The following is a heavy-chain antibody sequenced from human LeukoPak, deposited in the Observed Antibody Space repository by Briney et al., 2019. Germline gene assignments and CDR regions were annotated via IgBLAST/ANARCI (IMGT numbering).Heavy chain of an antibody. CDR1: GGSISSYY. Sequence: SETLSLTCTVSGGSISSYYWSWIRQPAGKGLEWIGRIYTSGSTNYNPSLKSRVTMSVDTSKNQFSLKLSSVTAADTAVYYCARDGNSDFWSGYPYYFDYWGQGTLVTVSS. D-gene: IGHD3-3*01. CDR3: ARDGNSDFWSGYPYYFDY. J-gene: IGHJ4*02. CDR2: IYTSGST. V-gene: IGHV4-4*07.